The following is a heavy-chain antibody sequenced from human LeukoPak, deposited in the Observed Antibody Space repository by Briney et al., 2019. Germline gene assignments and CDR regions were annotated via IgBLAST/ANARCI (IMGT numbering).Heavy chain of an antibody. V-gene: IGHV6-1*01. D-gene: IGHD2-2*01. J-gene: IGHJ3*02. CDR1: GDSVSSNSAA. CDR3: AGYSTSSHDTFDI. Sequence: SQTLSLTCAISGDSVSSNSAAWNWDSPSPSRGLESQGRTYYRSKWYNDYATSVKSLSTNDANTSKHLYSILLTSVTPDDTAGYYWAGYSTSSHDTFDIWGQGTVVTVSS. CDR2: TYYRSKWYN.